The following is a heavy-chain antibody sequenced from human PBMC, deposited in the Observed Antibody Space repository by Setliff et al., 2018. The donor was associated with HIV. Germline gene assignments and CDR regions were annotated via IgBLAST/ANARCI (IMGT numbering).Heavy chain of an antibody. V-gene: IGHV3-7*01. CDR2: IRQDGGEA. Sequence: GGSLRLSCAASGFTFSTYWMSWVRQAPGKGPEWVANIRQDGGEAYYVDSVSGRFTISRDNSKNTVFLQMNNLRVEDTALYYCAKSSFRFFEDLSDWYFDLWGRGTLVTVSS. J-gene: IGHJ2*01. CDR1: GFTFSTYW. D-gene: IGHD3-16*02. CDR3: AKSSFRFFEDLSDWYFDL.